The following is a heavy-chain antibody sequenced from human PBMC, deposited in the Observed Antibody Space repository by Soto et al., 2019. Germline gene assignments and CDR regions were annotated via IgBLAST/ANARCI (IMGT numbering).Heavy chain of an antibody. CDR2: ISSSSSTI. Sequence: EVQLVESGGGLVQPGGSLRLSCAASGFTFSSYSMNWVRQAPGKGLEWVSYISSSSSTIYYADSVKGRFTISRDNAKNSLYLQMNSLRDEDTAVYYCARDRWYGDYVSFDFDYWGQGTLVTVSS. CDR1: GFTFSSYS. V-gene: IGHV3-48*02. CDR3: ARDRWYGDYVSFDFDY. D-gene: IGHD4-17*01. J-gene: IGHJ4*02.